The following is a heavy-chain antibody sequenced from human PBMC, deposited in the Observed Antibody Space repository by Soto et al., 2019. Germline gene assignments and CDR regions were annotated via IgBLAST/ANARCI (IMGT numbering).Heavy chain of an antibody. D-gene: IGHD6-19*01. CDR2: FDPEDVKT. CDR1: GYTLSELS. Sequence: ASVQVSCKVSGYTLSELSMHWVRQAPGKGLEWMGGFDPEDVKTIYAQKFQGRVTMTEDTSTDTAYMELSSLRSEDTAVYYCATDRAVPMDVWGQGTTVTVSS. CDR3: ATDRAVPMDV. V-gene: IGHV1-24*01. J-gene: IGHJ6*02.